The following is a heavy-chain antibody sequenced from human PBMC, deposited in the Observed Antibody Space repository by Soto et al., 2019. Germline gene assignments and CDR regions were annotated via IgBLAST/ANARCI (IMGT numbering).Heavy chain of an antibody. Sequence: SETLSLTCAVYGGSFSGYYWSWIRQPPGKGLEWIGEINHSGSTNYNPSLKSRVTIYVYTSKNQFSLKQSSVTAADTSVYYCASDSYYYGSGSSHWGQGTLVTVSS. V-gene: IGHV4-34*01. D-gene: IGHD3-10*01. CDR3: ASDSYYYGSGSSH. CDR2: INHSGST. CDR1: GGSFSGYY. J-gene: IGHJ4*02.